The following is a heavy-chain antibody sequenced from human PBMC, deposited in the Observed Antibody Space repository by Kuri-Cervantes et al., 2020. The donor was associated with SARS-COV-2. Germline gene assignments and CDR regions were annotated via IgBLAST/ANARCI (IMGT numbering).Heavy chain of an antibody. CDR1: GGTFSSYA. D-gene: IGHD1-1*01. J-gene: IGHJ4*02. Sequence: ASVKVSCKPSGGTFSSYAISWVRQAPGPGLEWMGWISAYNGNTNYAQKLQGRVTMTTDTTTSTAYMELRSLRSDDTAVYYCAREDWNDAGVFDYWGQGTLVTVSS. V-gene: IGHV1-18*01. CDR3: AREDWNDAGVFDY. CDR2: ISAYNGNT.